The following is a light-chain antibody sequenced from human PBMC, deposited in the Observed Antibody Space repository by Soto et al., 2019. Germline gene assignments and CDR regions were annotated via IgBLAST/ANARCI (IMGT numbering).Light chain of an antibody. J-gene: IGKJ5*01. CDR2: DAS. CDR1: QDINKN. V-gene: IGKV1-33*01. CDR3: QQYESLPHT. Sequence: DIQMTQSTSSLSASVGDRVTITCQASQDINKNLIWYQQKPGKAPKLLIYDASDLKTGVPSRFSGSGSGTGFTFTISSLQPEDFATYYCQQYESLPHTFGQGTRLEIK.